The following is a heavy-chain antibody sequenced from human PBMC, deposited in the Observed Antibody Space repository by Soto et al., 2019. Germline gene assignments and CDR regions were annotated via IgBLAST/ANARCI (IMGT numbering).Heavy chain of an antibody. CDR2: IYYTGST. Sequence: SVTMSLTCTVSGGYISRGGYYWSWIRQHPGKGLEWIGYIYYTGSTYYNPSLKSRVTISVDTSKNQFSLKLSSVTAADTAVYYCARHYDILTGYYWAWFDPWGQGTLVTVSS. D-gene: IGHD3-9*01. CDR3: ARHYDILTGYYWAWFDP. J-gene: IGHJ5*02. V-gene: IGHV4-31*03. CDR1: GGYISRGGYY.